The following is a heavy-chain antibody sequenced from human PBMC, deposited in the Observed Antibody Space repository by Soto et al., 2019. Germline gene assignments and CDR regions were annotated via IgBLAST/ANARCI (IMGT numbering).Heavy chain of an antibody. CDR3: ARVFRYCSSTSCYREYYYYGMDV. CDR1: GFTFSSYD. V-gene: IGHV3-13*01. Sequence: GGSLRLSCAASGFTFSSYDMHWVRQATGKGLEWVSAIGTAGDTYYPGSVKGRFTISRENAKNSLYLQMNSLRAEDTAVYYCARVFRYCSSTSCYREYYYYGMDVWGQGTTVTVSS. CDR2: IGTAGDT. D-gene: IGHD2-2*02. J-gene: IGHJ6*02.